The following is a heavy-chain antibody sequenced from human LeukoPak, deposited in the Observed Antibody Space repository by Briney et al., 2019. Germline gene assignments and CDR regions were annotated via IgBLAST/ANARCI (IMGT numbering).Heavy chain of an antibody. Sequence: GGSLRLSCAASGFTFSSYNMNWVRQAPGMGLEWVSYISSSSSYIYYADSVKGRFTISRDNAKNSLYLQMNSLRAEDTAVYYCARVMVFRGYMDVWGKGTTVTVSS. CDR2: ISSSSSYI. D-gene: IGHD3-10*01. J-gene: IGHJ6*03. CDR1: GFTFSSYN. V-gene: IGHV3-21*01. CDR3: ARVMVFRGYMDV.